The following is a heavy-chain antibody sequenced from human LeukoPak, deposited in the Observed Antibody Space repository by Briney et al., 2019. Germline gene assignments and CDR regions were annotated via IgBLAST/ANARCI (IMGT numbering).Heavy chain of an antibody. CDR3: ARERVTISDVFDI. CDR2: IIPIFGTA. CDR1: GGTFSSYA. J-gene: IGHJ3*02. Sequence: SVKVSCKASGGTFSSYAISWVRQAPGQGLEWMGGIIPIFGTANYAQKFQGRVTITADKSTSTAYMELSSLRSEDTAVYYCARERVTISDVFDIWGQGTMVTVSS. V-gene: IGHV1-69*06. D-gene: IGHD4-17*01.